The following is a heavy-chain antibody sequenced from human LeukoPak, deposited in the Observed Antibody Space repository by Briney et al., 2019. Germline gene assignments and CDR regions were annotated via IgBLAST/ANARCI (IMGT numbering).Heavy chain of an antibody. CDR3: ARERGYSSGWSNNWFDP. CDR1: GGSISSNYW. V-gene: IGHV4-4*02. J-gene: IGHJ5*02. CDR2: IYHTGNT. Sequence: PSETLSLTCAVSGGSISSNYWWSWVRQPPGRGLEWIGEIYHTGNTNYNPSLKSRVTISVDTSNNQFSLKLSSVTAADTAVYYCARERGYSSGWSNNWFDPWGQGTLVTVSS. D-gene: IGHD6-19*01.